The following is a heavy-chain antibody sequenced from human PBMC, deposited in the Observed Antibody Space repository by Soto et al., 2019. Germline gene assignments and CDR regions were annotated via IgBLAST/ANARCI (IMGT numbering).Heavy chain of an antibody. V-gene: IGHV1-18*01. CDR2: ISAYNGNT. CDR3: ARDSWPNSIFGGVIDRGDY. J-gene: IGHJ4*02. Sequence: ASVKVSCKASGYTFTSYGISWVRQAPGQGLEWMGWISAYNGNTNYAQKLQGRVTMTTDTSTSTAYMELRSLRSDDTAVYYCARDSWPNSIFGGVIDRGDYWARGTLVTVSS. CDR1: GYTFTSYG. D-gene: IGHD3-16*02.